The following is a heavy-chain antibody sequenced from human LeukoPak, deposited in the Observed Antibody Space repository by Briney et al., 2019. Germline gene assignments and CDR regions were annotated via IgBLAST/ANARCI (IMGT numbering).Heavy chain of an antibody. V-gene: IGHV4-59*08. CDR2: IYYSGST. J-gene: IGHJ4*02. D-gene: IGHD2-8*01. CDR1: GRSISSYY. Sequence: KPSETLSLTCTVSGRSISSYYWSWIRQPPGKGLELIGYIYYSGSTNYNPSLKSRVTISVDTSKNQFSLKLSSVAAADTAVYYCVRILMVYADPSGFHYWGQGTLVTVSS. CDR3: VRILMVYADPSGFHY.